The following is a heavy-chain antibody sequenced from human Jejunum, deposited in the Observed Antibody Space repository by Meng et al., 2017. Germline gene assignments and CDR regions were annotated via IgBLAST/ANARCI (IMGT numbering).Heavy chain of an antibody. CDR2: SKNKDSGYIT. CDR1: GFTLSDHY. J-gene: IGHJ1*01. CDR3: AVWISGRGH. D-gene: IGHD5-12*01. Sequence: VQLVESGGGLVQPGGSLGLSCSASGFTLSDHYMDWARQAPGKGLEWVGRSKNKDSGYITEYAASVKGRFTISRDDSKSSLDLQMYSLKPEDTAVYYCAVWISGRGHWGQGTLVTVSS. V-gene: IGHV3-72*01.